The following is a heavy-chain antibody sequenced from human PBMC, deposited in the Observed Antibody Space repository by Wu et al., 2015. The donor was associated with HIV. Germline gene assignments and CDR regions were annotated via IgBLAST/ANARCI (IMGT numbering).Heavy chain of an antibody. V-gene: IGHV1-2*02. CDR2: INPNSGGSGGT. J-gene: IGHJ6*02. CDR3: LRDQQWPPEDYHYYGFDV. CDR1: GYTFTGYY. Sequence: QVQLVQSGAEVKKPGASVKVSCKASGYTFTGYYMHWVRQAPGQGLEWMGWINPNSGGSGGTNYAQKFQGRVTMTRDTSISTAYMELSRLRSDDTAIYFCLRDQQWPPEDYHYYGFDVWGQGTTITVSS. D-gene: IGHD6-19*01.